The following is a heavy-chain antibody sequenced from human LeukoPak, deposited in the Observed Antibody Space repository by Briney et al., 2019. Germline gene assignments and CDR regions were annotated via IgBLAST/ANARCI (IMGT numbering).Heavy chain of an antibody. CDR3: ARERYDFWSGYYPYYYFDY. D-gene: IGHD3-3*01. CDR1: GFTFSDYY. CDR2: ISSSGSTI. V-gene: IGHV3-11*04. J-gene: IGHJ4*02. Sequence: GGSLRLSCAASGFTFSDYYMSWIRQAPGKGLEWVSYISSSGSTIYYADSVKGRFTISRDNAKNSLYLQMNSLRAEDTAVYYCARERYDFWSGYYPYYYFDYWGQGTLVTVSS.